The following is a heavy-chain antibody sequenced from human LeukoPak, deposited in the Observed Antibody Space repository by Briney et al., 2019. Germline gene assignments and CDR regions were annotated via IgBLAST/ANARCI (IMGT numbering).Heavy chain of an antibody. CDR2: INHSGST. Sequence: SETLCLTCAVYGGSFSGYYWSWIRQPPGKGLEWIGEINHSGSTNYNPSLKSRVTISVDTSKNQFSLKLSSVTAADTAVYYCARVTVRGYSYGYRSYMDVWGKGTTVTVSS. V-gene: IGHV4-34*01. D-gene: IGHD5-18*01. CDR1: GGSFSGYY. J-gene: IGHJ6*03. CDR3: ARVTVRGYSYGYRSYMDV.